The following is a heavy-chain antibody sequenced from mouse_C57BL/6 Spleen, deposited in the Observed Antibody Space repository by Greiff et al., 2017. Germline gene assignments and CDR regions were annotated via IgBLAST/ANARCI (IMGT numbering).Heavy chain of an antibody. D-gene: IGHD3-2*02. CDR2: INPGSGGT. CDR1: GYAFTNYL. CDR3: ARGDSSGYDY. J-gene: IGHJ2*01. Sequence: QVQLQQSGAELVRPGTSVKVSCKASGYAFTNYLLEWVKQRPGQGLEWNGVINPGSGGTNYNEKFKGKATLTADKSSSTAYMQLSSLTSEDSAVYFCARGDSSGYDYWGQGTTLTVSS. V-gene: IGHV1-54*01.